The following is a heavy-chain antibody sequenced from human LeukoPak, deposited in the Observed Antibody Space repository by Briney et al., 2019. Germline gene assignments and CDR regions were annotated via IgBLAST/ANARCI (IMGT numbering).Heavy chain of an antibody. CDR3: ARDPSNYGSGSYRQGY. V-gene: IGHV3-21*01. D-gene: IGHD3-10*01. CDR2: ISSSSSYI. J-gene: IGHJ4*02. CDR1: GFTFSNYG. Sequence: GGSLRLSCAASGFTFSNYGMHWVRQAPGKGLEWVSSISSSSSYIYYADSVKGRFTISRDNAKNSLYLQMNSLRAEDTAVYYCARDPSNYGSGSYRQGYWGQGTLVTVSS.